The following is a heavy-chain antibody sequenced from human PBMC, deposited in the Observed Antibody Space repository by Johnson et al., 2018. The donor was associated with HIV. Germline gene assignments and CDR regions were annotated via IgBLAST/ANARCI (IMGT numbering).Heavy chain of an antibody. D-gene: IGHD2-2*01. V-gene: IGHV3-15*01. Sequence: VQLVESGGGVVQPGRSLRLSCAASGLTFSNAWMSWVRQGPGKGLEWVGRIKSKSDGGTTDYAAPVKGRFTISRDDSKKTLYMQMTSLKAEDTAVYYCARGGLGYQNIHDGFDVWGQGTMVTVSS. J-gene: IGHJ3*01. CDR1: GLTFSNAW. CDR2: IKSKSDGGTT. CDR3: ARGGLGYQNIHDGFDV.